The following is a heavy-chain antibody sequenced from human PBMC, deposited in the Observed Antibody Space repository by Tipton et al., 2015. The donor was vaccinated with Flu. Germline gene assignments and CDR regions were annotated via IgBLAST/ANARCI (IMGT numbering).Heavy chain of an antibody. CDR1: GGSFSGYY. CDR3: ARDRSYGFSLYYYFGMDV. V-gene: IGHV4-34*01. Sequence: TLSLTCAVYGGSFSGYYWSWIRQPPGKGLEWIGEINHSGSTNYNPSLKSRVTISVDTSKNQFSLKLSSVTAADTAVYYCARDRSYGFSLYYYFGMDVWGQGTPVPVSS. J-gene: IGHJ6*02. CDR2: INHSGST. D-gene: IGHD5-18*01.